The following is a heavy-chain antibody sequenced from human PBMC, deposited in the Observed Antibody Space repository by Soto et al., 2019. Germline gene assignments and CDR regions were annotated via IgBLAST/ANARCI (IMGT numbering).Heavy chain of an antibody. D-gene: IGHD2-2*01. CDR1: GFTFSNYA. V-gene: IGHV3-23*01. CDR3: AKEYCASTSCNFDH. Sequence: EVQLLESGGGLVQPGGSLRLSCAASGFTFSNYAMSWVRQAPGKGLEWVSAISGSGASTYYADSVKGRFTISRDDSKNTLYLQMNSLRAEDTAVYYCAKEYCASTSCNFDHWGQGTLVTVSS. J-gene: IGHJ4*02. CDR2: ISGSGAST.